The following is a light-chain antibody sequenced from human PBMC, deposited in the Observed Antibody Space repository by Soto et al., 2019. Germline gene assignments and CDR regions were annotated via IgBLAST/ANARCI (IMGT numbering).Light chain of an antibody. CDR1: QSVRSSY. V-gene: IGKV3-20*01. CDR3: QQYGSSPGK. J-gene: IGKJ1*01. Sequence: PGERVTLSCRASQSVRSSYLTGYQQKPGQAPRLLIYGAFTRASSIPARSSGSGSGTDFTLTISRLEPEDFAVYYCQQYGSSPGKLGKGTEVDIK. CDR2: GAF.